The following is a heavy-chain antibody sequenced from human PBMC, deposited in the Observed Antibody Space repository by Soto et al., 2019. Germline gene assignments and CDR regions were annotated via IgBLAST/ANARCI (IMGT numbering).Heavy chain of an antibody. V-gene: IGHV1-18*01. CDR3: ARYNYGTSTFDN. D-gene: IGHD2-2*01. CDR2: ISPYKRNT. Sequence: QVQLVQSGTEVKKPGASVKVSCKASGYTFSSYGIIWVRQAPGQGLEWMGWISPYKRNTNYAQKFQGRVILKTDTSTSRVFMELRSLRSDDTAVYYCARYNYGTSTFDNWGQGTLVTVSS. J-gene: IGHJ4*02. CDR1: GYTFSSYG.